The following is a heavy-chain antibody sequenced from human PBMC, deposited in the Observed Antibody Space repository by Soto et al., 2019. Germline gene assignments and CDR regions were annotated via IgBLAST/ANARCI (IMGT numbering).Heavy chain of an antibody. Sequence: GSLRLSCASSGFTFSSYTMRWARQAPGKGLEWVSSITASGGNTFYADSVKGRFTISRDNSKNTLYLQLNSLRAEDTAMYYCSKTISTGGGAFDIWGQGTMVTVSS. J-gene: IGHJ3*02. CDR3: SKTISTGGGAFDI. CDR2: ITASGGNT. D-gene: IGHD1-26*01. V-gene: IGHV3-23*01. CDR1: GFTFSSYT.